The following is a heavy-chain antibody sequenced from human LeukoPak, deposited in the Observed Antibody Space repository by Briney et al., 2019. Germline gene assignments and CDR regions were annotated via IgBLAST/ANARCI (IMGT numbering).Heavy chain of an antibody. V-gene: IGHV1-8*01. CDR3: ARGKKYCSSTSCYRVDY. Sequence: GASVKVSCKASGYTFTSYDINWVRQAPGQGLEWMGWMNPNSGNTGYAQKFQGRVTMTRNTSISTAYMELSSLRSEDTAVYYCARGKKYCSSTSCYRVDYWGRGTLVTVSS. CDR1: GYTFTSYD. CDR2: MNPNSGNT. J-gene: IGHJ4*02. D-gene: IGHD2-2*01.